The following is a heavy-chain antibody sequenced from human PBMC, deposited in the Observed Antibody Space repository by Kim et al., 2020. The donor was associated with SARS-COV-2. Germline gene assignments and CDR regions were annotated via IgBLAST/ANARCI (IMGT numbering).Heavy chain of an antibody. D-gene: IGHD6-19*01. V-gene: IGHV5-51*01. J-gene: IGHJ4*02. CDR3: ARLLFSGWYFFDY. Sequence: YSPSFQGQVTISADKSISTAYLQWSSLKASDTAMYYCARLLFSGWYFFDYWGQGTLVTVSS.